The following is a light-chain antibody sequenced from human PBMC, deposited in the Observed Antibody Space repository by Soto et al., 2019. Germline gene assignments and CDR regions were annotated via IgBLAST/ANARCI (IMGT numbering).Light chain of an antibody. CDR3: QQYNSYPVA. J-gene: IGKJ1*01. Sequence: DIQMTQSPSTLSASVGDRVTITCRASQTINNWLAWYQQKPGKAPNLLIYKASSLESGVPSRFSGRGSGTEFTLTISSLQPDDFASYYCQQYNSYPVAFGQGTKVEIK. CDR2: KAS. V-gene: IGKV1-5*03. CDR1: QTINNW.